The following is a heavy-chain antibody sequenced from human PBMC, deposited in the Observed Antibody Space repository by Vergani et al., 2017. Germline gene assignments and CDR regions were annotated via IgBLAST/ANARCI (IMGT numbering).Heavy chain of an antibody. CDR3: AKDLDFWSGYYEGGFDY. V-gene: IGHV3-23*04. D-gene: IGHD3-3*01. CDR1: GFTFSSYG. Sequence: VQLVESGGGVVQPGRSLRLSCAASGFTFSSYGMSWVRQAPGKGLEWVSAISGSGGSTYYADSVKGRFTISRDNSKNTLYLQMNSLRAEDTAVYYCAKDLDFWSGYYEGGFDYWGQGTLVTVSS. J-gene: IGHJ4*02. CDR2: ISGSGGST.